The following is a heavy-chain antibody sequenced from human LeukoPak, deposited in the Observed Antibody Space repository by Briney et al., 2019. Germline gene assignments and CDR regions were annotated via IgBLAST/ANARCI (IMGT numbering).Heavy chain of an antibody. D-gene: IGHD7-27*01. Sequence: GGSLRLSCAASGFTFSTYAMHWVRQAPGKGLEWVGVISYDGSNQYYADSVKGRFTISRDDSKNTLYLQMDSLRAEDTAVFYCARNWENYFDYWGQGTLVTVSS. J-gene: IGHJ4*02. CDR1: GFTFSTYA. CDR3: ARNWENYFDY. CDR2: ISYDGSNQ. V-gene: IGHV3-30-3*01.